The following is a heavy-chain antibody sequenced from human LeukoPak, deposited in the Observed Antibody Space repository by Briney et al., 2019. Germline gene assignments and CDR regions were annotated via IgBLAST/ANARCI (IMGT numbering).Heavy chain of an antibody. CDR1: GFTFSSYA. J-gene: IGHJ5*02. D-gene: IGHD3-10*01. Sequence: GGSLRLSCAASGFTFSSYAMSWVRQAPGKGLEWVSAISGSGGSTYYADSVKGRFTISRDNSKNTLYLQMNSLRAEDTAVYYCAKDQYYCGSGSLNWFDPWGQGTLVTVSS. CDR2: ISGSGGST. CDR3: AKDQYYCGSGSLNWFDP. V-gene: IGHV3-23*01.